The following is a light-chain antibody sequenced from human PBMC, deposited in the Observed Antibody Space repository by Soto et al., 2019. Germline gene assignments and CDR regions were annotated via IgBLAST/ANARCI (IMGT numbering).Light chain of an antibody. CDR2: EGS. J-gene: IGLJ1*01. V-gene: IGLV2-23*03. Sequence: QSVLTQPASVSGSPGQSITISCTGTGSDVGSYNLVSWYQQHPGKAPKLMIYEGSKRPSGVSNRFSGSKSGNTASLTISGLQAEDEADYYCCSYAGSSTFLYVFGTGTKVTVL. CDR3: CSYAGSSTFLYV. CDR1: GSDVGSYNL.